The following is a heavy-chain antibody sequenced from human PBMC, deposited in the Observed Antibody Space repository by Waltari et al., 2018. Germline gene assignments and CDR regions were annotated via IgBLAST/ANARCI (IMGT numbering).Heavy chain of an antibody. J-gene: IGHJ2*01. CDR2: IYYSGTT. CDR1: SDSISNYN. V-gene: IGHV4-59*01. Sequence: QVLLQESGPGLVKPSETLSLTCSVSSDSISNYNWNWIRQPPGKGLEWIGNIYYSGTTTYSPSLKSRVTMSVDTSKNQFSLNLSSVTTADTAVYYCARSTNWGSYWYFDLWGRGTLVTVSS. CDR3: ARSTNWGSYWYFDL. D-gene: IGHD7-27*01.